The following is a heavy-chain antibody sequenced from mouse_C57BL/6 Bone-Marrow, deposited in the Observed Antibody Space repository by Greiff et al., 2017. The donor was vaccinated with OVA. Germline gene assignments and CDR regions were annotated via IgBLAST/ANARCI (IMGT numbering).Heavy chain of an antibody. J-gene: IGHJ1*03. CDR1: GYTFTDYY. Sequence: SGPVLVKPGASVKMSCKASGYTFTDYYMNWVKQSHGKSLEWIGVINPYNGGTSYNQKFKGKATLTVDKSSSTAYMELNSLTSEDSAVYYCARVDPPSPYWYFDVWGTGTTVTVSS. CDR2: INPYNGGT. V-gene: IGHV1-19*01. CDR3: ARVDPPSPYWYFDV.